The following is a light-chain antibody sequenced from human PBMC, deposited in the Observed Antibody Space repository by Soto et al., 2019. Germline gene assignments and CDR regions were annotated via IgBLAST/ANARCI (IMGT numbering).Light chain of an antibody. Sequence: EIVLTQSPATLSLSPGERATLSWRASQSVSSCLAWYQQKPGQAPRLLIYDASNRATGIPARFSGSGSGTDFTLTISSLEPEDFAVYYCQQRSNWPIFTFGPGTKVDIK. CDR2: DAS. CDR3: QQRSNWPIFT. CDR1: QSVSSC. J-gene: IGKJ3*01. V-gene: IGKV3-11*01.